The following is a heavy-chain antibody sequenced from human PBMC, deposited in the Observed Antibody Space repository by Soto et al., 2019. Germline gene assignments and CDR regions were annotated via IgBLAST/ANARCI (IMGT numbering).Heavy chain of an antibody. Sequence: GGSLRLSCAASGFTFSSYGMHWVRQAPGKGLEWVAVISYDGSNKYYADSVKGRFTISRDNSKNTLYLQMNSLRAEDTAVYYCAKAGGSGSYYNGYFDYWGQGTLVTVSS. CDR2: ISYDGSNK. V-gene: IGHV3-30*18. CDR1: GFTFSSYG. CDR3: AKAGGSGSYYNGYFDY. J-gene: IGHJ4*02. D-gene: IGHD3-10*01.